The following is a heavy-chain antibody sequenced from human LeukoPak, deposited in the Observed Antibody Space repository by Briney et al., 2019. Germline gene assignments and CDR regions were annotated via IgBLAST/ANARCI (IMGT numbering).Heavy chain of an antibody. CDR2: ISSTTTYT. V-gene: IGHV3-11*06. CDR1: GFTFSDYY. J-gene: IGHJ4*02. CDR3: ARDIVATSHEY. Sequence: GGSLRLSCAASGFTFSDYYMSWIRQAPGKGLEWVSYISSTTTYTYYADSVKGRFTISRDNAKNSLYLQMNSLRPEDTAVYHCARDIVATSHEYWGQGILVTVSS. D-gene: IGHD5-12*01.